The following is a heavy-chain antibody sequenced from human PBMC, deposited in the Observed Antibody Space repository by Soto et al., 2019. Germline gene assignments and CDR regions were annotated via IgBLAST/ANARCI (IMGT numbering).Heavy chain of an antibody. CDR3: AGQYYDFWSGSNNGMDG. D-gene: IGHD3-3*01. CDR1: GGSLSSGDYY. Sequence: SETLSLTCTVSGGSLSSGDYYWSWIRQPPGKGLEWIGYIYYSGRTYYNPSLKSRVTISVDTSKNHFSLKLSSVTAADTAVYYCAGQYYDFWSGSNNGMDGWGRGTTGTFSS. J-gene: IGHJ6*02. V-gene: IGHV4-30-4*01. CDR2: IYYSGRT.